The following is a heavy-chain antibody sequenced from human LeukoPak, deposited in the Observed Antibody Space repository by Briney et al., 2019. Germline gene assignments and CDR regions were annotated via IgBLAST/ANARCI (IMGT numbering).Heavy chain of an antibody. D-gene: IGHD3-22*01. V-gene: IGHV4-59*01. CDR2: IYYSGST. Sequence: SETLSLTCTVSGGSISSYYWSWIRQPPGKGLEWIGHIYYSGSTNYNPSLKSRVTISVDTSKNQFSLRLSSVTAADTAVYYCARGRVVVIDYWGQGTLVTVSS. CDR3: ARGRVVVIDY. CDR1: GGSISSYY. J-gene: IGHJ4*02.